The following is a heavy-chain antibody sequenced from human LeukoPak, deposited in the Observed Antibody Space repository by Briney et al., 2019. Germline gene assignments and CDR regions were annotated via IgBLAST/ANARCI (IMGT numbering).Heavy chain of an antibody. Sequence: QSGGSLRLSCAASGFTFNKYAMTWVRQAPGQGLEWVSGLSDSGASTFYAESVRGRFTISRDNSKNMLYLRINSLRAEDTAVYYCAKDARTGVWNIGDRWFDPWGQGTLVTVSS. CDR3: AKDARTGVWNIGDRWFDP. V-gene: IGHV3-23*01. CDR2: LSDSGAST. D-gene: IGHD2/OR15-2a*01. CDR1: GFTFNKYA. J-gene: IGHJ5*02.